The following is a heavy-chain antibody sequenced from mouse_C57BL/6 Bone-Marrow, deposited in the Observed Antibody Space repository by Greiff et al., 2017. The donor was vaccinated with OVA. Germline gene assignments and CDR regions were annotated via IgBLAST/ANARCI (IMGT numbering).Heavy chain of an antibody. CDR2: FYPGSGSI. J-gene: IGHJ3*01. CDR3: ARHSPYYGSSYSWFAY. CDR1: GYTFTEYT. Sequence: VKLQESGAELVKPGASVKLSCKASGYTFTEYTIHWVKQRSGQGLEWIGWFYPGSGSIKYNEKFKDKATLTADKSSSTVYMELSRLTSEDSAVYFCARHSPYYGSSYSWFAYWGQGTLVTVSA. D-gene: IGHD1-1*01. V-gene: IGHV1-62-2*01.